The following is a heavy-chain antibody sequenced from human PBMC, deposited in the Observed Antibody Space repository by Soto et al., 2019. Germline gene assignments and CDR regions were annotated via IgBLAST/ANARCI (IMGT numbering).Heavy chain of an antibody. D-gene: IGHD2-2*02. V-gene: IGHV4-31*03. CDR3: ARGVGYCRNTSCYSFSHYYCDY. CDR1: GGSISSGGYY. Sequence: SETLSLTCTVSGGSISSGGYYWSWIRQHPGKGLEWIGYIYYSGSTYYNPSLKSRVTISVDTSKNQFSLKLSSVTAADTAVYYCARGVGYCRNTSCYSFSHYYCDYWGQGTLCTV. CDR2: IYYSGST. J-gene: IGHJ4*02.